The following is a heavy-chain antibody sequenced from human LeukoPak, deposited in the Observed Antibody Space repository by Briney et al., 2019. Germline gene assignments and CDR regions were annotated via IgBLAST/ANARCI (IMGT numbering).Heavy chain of an antibody. CDR3: ARGLFGIFVF. CDR1: GGSISSYY. CDR2: IYYSGST. J-gene: IGHJ3*01. V-gene: IGHV4-59*01. D-gene: IGHD3-16*01. Sequence: SETLSLTCTVSGGSISSYYWSWIRQPPGKGLEWIGYIYYSGSTNYNPSLKSRVTISVDTSKNQFPLKLSSVTAADTAVYYCARGLFGIFVFWGQGTMVTVSS.